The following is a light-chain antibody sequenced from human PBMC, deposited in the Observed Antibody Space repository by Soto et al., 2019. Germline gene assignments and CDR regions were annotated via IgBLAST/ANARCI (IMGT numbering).Light chain of an antibody. CDR1: SSDVGNYNY. Sequence: QSVLTQPASVSGSPGQSITISCTGTSSDVGNYNYVSWYQQHPGKAPKLMIYEVSNRPSGVSNRFSGSKSGNTASLTISGLRAEDEADYYCSSYTSSSTYVFGTGTK. CDR3: SSYTSSSTYV. V-gene: IGLV2-14*01. J-gene: IGLJ1*01. CDR2: EVS.